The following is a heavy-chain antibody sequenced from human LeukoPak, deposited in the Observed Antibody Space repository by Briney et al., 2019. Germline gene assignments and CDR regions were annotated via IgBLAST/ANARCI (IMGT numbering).Heavy chain of an antibody. CDR3: ARDKQPGDY. CDR2: IFYSGSI. V-gene: IGHV4-59*11. CDR1: GGSISSHY. J-gene: IGHJ4*02. Sequence: PSETLSLTCTVSGGSISSHYWSWIRQPPGKGLEWIGNIFYSGSINYNPSLKSRVTISVDTSKNQFSLKLSSVTAADTAVYYCARDKQPGDYRGQGTLVTVSS. D-gene: IGHD6-13*01.